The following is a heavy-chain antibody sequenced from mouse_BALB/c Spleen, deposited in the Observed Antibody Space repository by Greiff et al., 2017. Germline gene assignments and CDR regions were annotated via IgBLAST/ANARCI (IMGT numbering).Heavy chain of an antibody. V-gene: IGHV1-69*01. Sequence: QVQLKQPGAELVMPGASVKMSCKASGYTFTDYWMHWVKQRPGQGLEWIGAIDTSDSYTSYNQKFKGKATLTVDESSSTAYMQLSSLTSEDSAVYYCARSKYEDFDYWGQGTTLTVSS. CDR2: IDTSDSYT. CDR1: GYTFTDYW. CDR3: ARSKYEDFDY. J-gene: IGHJ2*01. D-gene: IGHD2-10*02.